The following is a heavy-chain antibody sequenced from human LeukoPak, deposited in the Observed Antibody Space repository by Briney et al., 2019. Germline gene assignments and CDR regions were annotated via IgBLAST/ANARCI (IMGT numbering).Heavy chain of an antibody. J-gene: IGHJ4*02. V-gene: IGHV3-7*01. D-gene: IGHD6-19*01. Sequence: GESLKISCAASGFTFSTYWMNWVRQAPGKGLEWVANINKDGSGKYYVDSVKGRFTISRDNAKNSLYLEMNSLRVEDTAVYYCARDGITGRPVAGLGYWGQGTLVTVSS. CDR2: INKDGSGK. CDR1: GFTFSTYW. CDR3: ARDGITGRPVAGLGY.